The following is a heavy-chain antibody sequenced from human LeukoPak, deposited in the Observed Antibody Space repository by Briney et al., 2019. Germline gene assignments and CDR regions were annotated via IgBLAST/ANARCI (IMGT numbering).Heavy chain of an antibody. Sequence: SETLSLTCSVSGGSISSYYWSWIRQPPGKGLEWIGYIYYSGSTNYNPSLKSRVTISVDTSKNQFSLKLSSVTAADTAVYYCARDKGYYYTDVWGKGTTVTISS. J-gene: IGHJ6*03. V-gene: IGHV4-59*01. CDR2: IYYSGST. CDR3: ARDKGYYYTDV. CDR1: GGSISSYY.